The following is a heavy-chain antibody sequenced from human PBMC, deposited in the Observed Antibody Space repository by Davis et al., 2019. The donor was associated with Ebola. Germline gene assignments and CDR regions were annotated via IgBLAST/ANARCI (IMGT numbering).Heavy chain of an antibody. V-gene: IGHV1-46*01. Sequence: ASVKVSCKASGYTFTDYNIHWVRQAPGQGLEWMGIINPNGGGTTYTQNFQGRVAMTRDTSTSVLFMELNSLTSEDTAVYYCAREVRNSGTLYKAFDYWGQGSQVTVSS. J-gene: IGHJ4*02. CDR2: INPNGGGT. D-gene: IGHD3-10*01. CDR3: AREVRNSGTLYKAFDY. CDR1: GYTFTDYN.